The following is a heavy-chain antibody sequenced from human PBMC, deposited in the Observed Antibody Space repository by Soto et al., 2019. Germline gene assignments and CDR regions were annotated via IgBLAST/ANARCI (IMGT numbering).Heavy chain of an antibody. CDR1: GFTFSSYA. V-gene: IGHV3-23*01. Sequence: EVQLLESGGGLVQPGRSLRLSCAASGFTFSSYAMSWVRQAPGKGLEWVSAISGSGGSTYYADSVKGRFTISRDNSKNTLYLQMNSLRAEDTAVYYCARETTVTLDYYDHMDVWGKGTTVTVSS. CDR3: ARETTVTLDYYDHMDV. D-gene: IGHD4-17*01. J-gene: IGHJ6*03. CDR2: ISGSGGST.